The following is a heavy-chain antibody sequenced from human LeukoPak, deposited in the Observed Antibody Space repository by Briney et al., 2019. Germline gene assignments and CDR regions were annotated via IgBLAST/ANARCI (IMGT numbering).Heavy chain of an antibody. V-gene: IGHV1-3*04. Sequence: ASVKVSCKASGHTFTSYAMHWVRQAPGQRLEWMGWINTGNGDTKYSQKFHGRVTITRDTSASTAYMELSSLRSEDTAVYYCARDLSGWSYFYYYGMDVWGQGTTVTVSS. CDR3: ARDLSGWSYFYYYGMDV. CDR2: INTGNGDT. CDR1: GHTFTSYA. D-gene: IGHD6-19*01. J-gene: IGHJ6*02.